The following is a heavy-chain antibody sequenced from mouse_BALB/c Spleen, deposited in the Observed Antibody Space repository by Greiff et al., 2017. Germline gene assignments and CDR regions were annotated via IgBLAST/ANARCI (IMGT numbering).Heavy chain of an antibody. CDR3: ARDYGYVYWYFDV. J-gene: IGHJ1*01. CDR2: INPSSGYT. Sequence: QVQLQQSAAELARPGASVKMSCKASGYTFTSYTMHWVKQRPGQGLEWIGYINPSSGYTEYNQKFKDKTTLTADKSSSTAYMQLSSLTSEDSAVYYCARDYGYVYWYFDVWGAGTTVTVSS. V-gene: IGHV1-4*02. CDR1: GYTFTSYT. D-gene: IGHD1-2*01.